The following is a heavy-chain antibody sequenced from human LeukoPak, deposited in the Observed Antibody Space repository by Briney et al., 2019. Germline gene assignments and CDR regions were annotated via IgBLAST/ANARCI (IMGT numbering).Heavy chain of an antibody. CDR2: IYCSGKT. CDR1: GGSIADTTYY. CDR3: ARHKQASSGWFISLDP. J-gene: IGHJ5*02. Sequence: SETLSLTCTVSGGSIADTTYYWGWIRQSPGKGLEWIGRIYCSGKTYYNPSLTSRVTISVDTSKNQFSLTLTSVTAADTSLYYCARHKQASSGWFISLDPWGQGALVIVSS. V-gene: IGHV4-39*01. D-gene: IGHD6-19*01.